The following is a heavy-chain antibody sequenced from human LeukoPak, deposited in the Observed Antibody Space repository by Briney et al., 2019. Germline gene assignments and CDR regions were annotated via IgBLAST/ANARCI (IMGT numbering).Heavy chain of an antibody. CDR2: ISAYNGNT. CDR3: ARDSVDGSGTYYNDSPDY. CDR1: GYTFSSYG. V-gene: IGHV1-18*01. Sequence: ASVKVSCKASGYTFSSYGISWVRQAPGQGLEWMGWISAYNGNTDYAQNLRGRLIMTTDTSTSTAYMELRSLRSDDTAVYYCARDSVDGSGTYYNDSPDYWGQGTLVTVSS. J-gene: IGHJ4*02. D-gene: IGHD3-10*01.